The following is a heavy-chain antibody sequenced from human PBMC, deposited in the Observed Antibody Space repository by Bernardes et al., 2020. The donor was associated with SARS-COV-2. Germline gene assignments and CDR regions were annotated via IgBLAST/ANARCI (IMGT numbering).Heavy chain of an antibody. Sequence: SETLSLTCTVPGGSISSYYWSWIRQPPGKGLEWIGYIYYSGSTNYNPSLKSRVTISVDTSKNQFSLMLSSVTAADTAVYYCARKAGNYYDRLRAGDDWFEPW. V-gene: IGHV4-59*01. CDR2: IYYSGST. D-gene: IGHD3-22*01. CDR1: GGSISSYY. J-gene: IGHJ5*02. CDR3: ARKAGNYYDRLRAGDDWFEP.